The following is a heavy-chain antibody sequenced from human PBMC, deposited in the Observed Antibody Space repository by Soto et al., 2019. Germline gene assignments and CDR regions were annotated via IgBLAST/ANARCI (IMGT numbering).Heavy chain of an antibody. CDR2: ISYDGSNK. CDR3: ARPLWRDDYNWGYFDL. D-gene: IGHD4-4*01. V-gene: IGHV3-30-3*01. Sequence: QVQLVESGGGVVQPGRSLRLSWAASGFTFSSYAIHWVRQAPGKGLEWVAVISYDGSNKYYADSVKGRFTISRDNSKNTLYLHMNSLRAEDTAVYYCARPLWRDDYNWGYFDLWGRGTLVTVSS. J-gene: IGHJ2*01. CDR1: GFTFSSYA.